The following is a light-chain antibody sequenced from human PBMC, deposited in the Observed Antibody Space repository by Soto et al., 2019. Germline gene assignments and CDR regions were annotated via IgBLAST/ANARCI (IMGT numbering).Light chain of an antibody. CDR2: DAS. V-gene: IGKV1-5*01. CDR1: QSISNR. Sequence: DIQMTQSPSTLSASAGDRVTITCRASQSISNRLAWYQQKPGKAPKVLIYDASSLHSGVPSRFSGSGSGTDFTLTISSLQPEDFATYSCQQTYRTPLTFGQGTKVDIK. CDR3: QQTYRTPLT. J-gene: IGKJ4*01.